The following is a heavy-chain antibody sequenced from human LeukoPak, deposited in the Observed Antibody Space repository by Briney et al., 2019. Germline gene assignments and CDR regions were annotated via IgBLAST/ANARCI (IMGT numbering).Heavy chain of an antibody. D-gene: IGHD4/OR15-4a*01. J-gene: IGHJ1*01. V-gene: IGHV4-39*01. Sequence: SETLSLTCTVSGGSISSNSYYWGWIRQPPGKGLEWIGNIYYSGSTYYNPSLKSRVTISVDTSKNQFSLKLSSVTAADTAVYYCASPPATGARYFQHWGQGTLVTVSS. CDR1: GGSISSNSYY. CDR3: ASPPATGARYFQH. CDR2: IYYSGST.